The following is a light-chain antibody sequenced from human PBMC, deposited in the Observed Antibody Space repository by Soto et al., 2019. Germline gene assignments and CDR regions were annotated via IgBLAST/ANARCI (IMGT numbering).Light chain of an antibody. V-gene: IGKV1-27*01. CDR3: QKYDSSPSWT. J-gene: IGKJ1*01. Sequence: DIQMTQSPSSLSASVGDRDTITCRASQGTGDYLAWYQQKPGKVPKLLIFATSALHSGVPSRFSGGRSGTDFTLTISRLQPEDVATYYCQKYDSSPSWTFGQGTRVEIK. CDR2: ATS. CDR1: QGTGDY.